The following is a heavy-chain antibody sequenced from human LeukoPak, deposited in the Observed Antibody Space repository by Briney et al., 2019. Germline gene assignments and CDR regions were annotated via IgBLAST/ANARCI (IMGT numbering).Heavy chain of an antibody. CDR2: ISYSGGT. J-gene: IGHJ4*02. CDR1: GHSISTYQ. CDR3: ARVGRGDHTWGSYYFDY. Sequence: PSQTLSLTCTVSGHSISTYQWGWIRQPPREGLEWIGYISYSGGTMYNPTLRSRVAISIDTSKNQFSLKLSSVTAADTAVYYCARVGRGDHTWGSYYFDYWGQGALVTVSS. V-gene: IGHV4-59*01. D-gene: IGHD3-16*01.